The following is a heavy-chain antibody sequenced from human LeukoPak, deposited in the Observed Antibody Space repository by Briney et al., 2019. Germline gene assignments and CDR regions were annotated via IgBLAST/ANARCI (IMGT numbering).Heavy chain of an antibody. CDR1: GFTVSINS. J-gene: IGHJ3*02. CDR2: IYSGGNT. V-gene: IGHV3-53*01. CDR3: AKDAPYYYDSSGYGGAFDI. Sequence: GGSLRLSCTVSGFTVSINSMSWVRQAPGKGLEWVSFIYSGGNTHYSDSVKGRFTISRDNSKNTLYLQINSLRAEDTAVYYCAKDAPYYYDSSGYGGAFDIWGQGTMVTVSS. D-gene: IGHD3-22*01.